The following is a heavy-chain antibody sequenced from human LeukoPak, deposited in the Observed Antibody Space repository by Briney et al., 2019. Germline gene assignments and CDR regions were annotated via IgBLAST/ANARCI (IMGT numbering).Heavy chain of an antibody. CDR3: ARGKLWFGLAYWFDP. J-gene: IGHJ5*02. V-gene: IGHV3-23*01. CDR2: INGGGGNT. D-gene: IGHD3-10*01. CDR1: GFTFRTYA. Sequence: PGGSLRLSCAASGFTFRTYAMSWVRQAPGKGLEWVAAINGGGGNTNYADSVKGRFTISRDNSKNTLYLQMNSLRSEDTAVYYCARGKLWFGLAYWFDPWGQGTLVTVSS.